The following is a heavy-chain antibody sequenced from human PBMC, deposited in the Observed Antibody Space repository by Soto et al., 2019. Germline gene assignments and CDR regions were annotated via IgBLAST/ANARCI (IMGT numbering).Heavy chain of an antibody. D-gene: IGHD2-2*01. CDR3: ARDRGYQLRLDYGMDV. CDR1: GFIFSSYG. V-gene: IGHV3-30*03. J-gene: IGHJ6*02. CDR2: ITYDGSNA. Sequence: GGSLRLSCEASGFIFSSYGMHWVRQAPGKGLEWVALITYDGSNADYADSVKGRFTISRDDSENTLYLQMNSLRSEDTALYYCARDRGYQLRLDYGMDVWGQGTTVTVSS.